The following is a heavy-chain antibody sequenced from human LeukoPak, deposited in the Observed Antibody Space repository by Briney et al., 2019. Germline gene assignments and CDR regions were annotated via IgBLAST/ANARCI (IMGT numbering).Heavy chain of an antibody. CDR1: GGSISSSSYY. CDR3: ARGFRGPNFDY. CDR2: IHYSGNT. J-gene: IGHJ4*02. V-gene: IGHV4-39*07. D-gene: IGHD3-10*01. Sequence: SETLSLTCTVSGGSISSSSYYWGWIRQPPGKGLEWIASIHYSGNTDYNPSLKSRVTISVDTSKNQFSLKLTSVTAADTAVYYCARGFRGPNFDYWGQGTLVTVSS.